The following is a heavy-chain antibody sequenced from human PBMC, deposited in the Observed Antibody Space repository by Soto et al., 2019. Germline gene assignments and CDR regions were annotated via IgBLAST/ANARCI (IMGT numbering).Heavy chain of an antibody. CDR2: ISGSAGST. V-gene: IGHV3-23*01. CDR3: AKPQSGSYYAAFDV. J-gene: IGHJ3*01. Sequence: EVQLLESGGGLVHPGGSLRVSCAVSGLTFSDYPMDWVRQAPGKGLEWVSRISGSAGSTYYADSVKGRFTISRDNSNSTLFLEMSGLRGEDTAIYYCAKPQSGSYYAAFDVWGQGTMVTVSS. D-gene: IGHD1-26*01. CDR1: GLTFSDYP.